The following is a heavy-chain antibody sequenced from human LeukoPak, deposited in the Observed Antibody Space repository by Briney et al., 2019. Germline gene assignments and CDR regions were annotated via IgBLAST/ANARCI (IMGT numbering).Heavy chain of an antibody. D-gene: IGHD3-3*01. V-gene: IGHV4-34*01. CDR3: ARRDDFWSGYYTTRGYYFDY. J-gene: IGHJ4*02. CDR2: INHSGST. CDR1: GGSFSGYY. Sequence: SETLSLTCAVYGGSFSGYYWSWIRQPPGKGLEWIGEINHSGSTNYNPSLKSRVTISVHTSKNQFSLKLSSVTAADTAVYYCARRDDFWSGYYTTRGYYFDYWGQGTLVTVSS.